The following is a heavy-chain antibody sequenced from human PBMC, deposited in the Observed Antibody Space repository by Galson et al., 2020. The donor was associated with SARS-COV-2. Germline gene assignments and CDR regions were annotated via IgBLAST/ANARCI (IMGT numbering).Heavy chain of an antibody. CDR2: IYYSGST. J-gene: IGHJ3*02. CDR1: GGSISSGGYY. D-gene: IGHD3-22*01. Sequence: SETLSLTCTVSGGSISSGGYYWSWIRQHPGKGLEWIGYIYYSGSTYYNPSLKSRVTISVDTSKNQFSLKLSSVTAADTAVYYCARGCYYDKAFDIWGQGTMVTVSS. V-gene: IGHV4-31*03. CDR3: ARGCYYDKAFDI.